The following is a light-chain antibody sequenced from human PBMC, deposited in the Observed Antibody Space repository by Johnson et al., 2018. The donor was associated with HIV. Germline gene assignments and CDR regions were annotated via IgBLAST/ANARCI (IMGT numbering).Light chain of an antibody. V-gene: IGLV1-51*02. CDR3: GTWDTSLSASYV. CDR1: SSNIGNNY. CDR2: ENH. J-gene: IGLJ1*01. Sequence: QAVLTQPPSLSAAPCQRVTISCSGSSSNIGNNYVSWYQQLPGTAPRLLVYENHRRPSGIPDRFSGSKSGTSATLDITGLQTGDEADYYCGTWDTSLSASYVFGTGTKVTVL.